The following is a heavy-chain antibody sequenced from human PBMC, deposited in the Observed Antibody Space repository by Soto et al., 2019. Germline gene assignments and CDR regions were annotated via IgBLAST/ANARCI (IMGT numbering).Heavy chain of an antibody. CDR3: ARGPYCSGGSCYGDFDY. D-gene: IGHD2-15*01. J-gene: IGHJ4*02. Sequence: QVQLQESGPGLVKPSETLSLTCTVSGGSISSYYWSWIRQPAGKGLEWIGRIYTSGSTNYNPSLKSRVTMSVDTSKNQISLKLSSVTAADTAVYYCARGPYCSGGSCYGDFDYWGQGTLVTVSS. V-gene: IGHV4-4*07. CDR1: GGSISSYY. CDR2: IYTSGST.